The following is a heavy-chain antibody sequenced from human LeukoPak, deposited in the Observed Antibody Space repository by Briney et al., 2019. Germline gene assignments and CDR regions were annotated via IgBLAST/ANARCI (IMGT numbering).Heavy chain of an antibody. CDR2: TSDSGTTI. Sequence: GGSLRLSCAASGFIFSSFSMSWVRQAPGKGLEWLSYTSDSGTTIYYADSLKGRFTISRDNAKNSLYLQMNSLRADDTAVYYCARGRIGENFDYWGQGTLVTVSS. CDR3: ARGRIGENFDY. D-gene: IGHD2-21*01. V-gene: IGHV3-48*01. J-gene: IGHJ4*02. CDR1: GFIFSSFS.